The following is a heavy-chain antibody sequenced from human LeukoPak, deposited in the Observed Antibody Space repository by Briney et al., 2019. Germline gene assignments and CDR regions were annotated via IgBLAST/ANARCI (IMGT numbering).Heavy chain of an antibody. CDR3: ATEGRSTTPGY. V-gene: IGHV3-21*01. J-gene: IGHJ4*02. CDR2: ITSTSSSI. D-gene: IGHD6-13*01. Sequence: GGSLRLSCTASGFTFTTYTMIWVRQAPGKGLEWVSSITSTSSSIYYADSVKGRFTISRDNAKNSLYLQMNSLTAEDTAVYYCATEGRSTTPGYWGQGTLVTVSS. CDR1: GFTFTTYT.